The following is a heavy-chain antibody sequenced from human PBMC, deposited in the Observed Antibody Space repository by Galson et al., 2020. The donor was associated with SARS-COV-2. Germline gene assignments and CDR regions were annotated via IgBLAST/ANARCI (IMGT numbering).Heavy chain of an antibody. CDR1: GGSISSYY. CDR2: IYYSGST. D-gene: IGHD7-27*01. V-gene: IGHV4-59*01. CDR3: ARDLGIASAGWYFDL. J-gene: IGHJ2*01. Sequence: SETLSLTCTVSGGSISSYYWSWIRQPPGKGLEWIGYIYYSGSTNYNPSLKSRVTISVDTSKNQFSLKLSSVTAADTAVYYCARDLGIASAGWYFDLWGRGTLVTVSS.